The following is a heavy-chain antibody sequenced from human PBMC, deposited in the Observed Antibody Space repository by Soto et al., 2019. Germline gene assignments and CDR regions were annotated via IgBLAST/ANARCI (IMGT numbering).Heavy chain of an antibody. J-gene: IGHJ6*04. CDR1: GYSIASGYY. Sequence: SETLSLTCAVSGYSIASGYYWAWIRQSPGKGLEWIGSIYRAGSVYYNPSLNSRVAVSLDTSKNHFSLKLTSVTAADTAVYYCARTFAYYGMDVWGKGTTVNGAS. CDR3: ARTFAYYGMDV. CDR2: IYRAGSV. V-gene: IGHV4-38-2*01.